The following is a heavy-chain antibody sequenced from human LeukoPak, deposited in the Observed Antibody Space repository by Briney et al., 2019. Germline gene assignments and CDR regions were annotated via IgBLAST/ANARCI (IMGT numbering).Heavy chain of an antibody. CDR2: MNPSGGHT. CDR1: GYTFTSYD. V-gene: IGHV1-8*01. Sequence: GASVKVSCKASGYTFTSYDINWVRQATGQGPEWMGWMNPSGGHTNYAQSLQGRVTMTRNTSTSTAYMDLSSLRSEDTAVYYCTRRSVAGTFDYRGQGTLVTVSS. J-gene: IGHJ4*02. D-gene: IGHD6-19*01. CDR3: TRRSVAGTFDY.